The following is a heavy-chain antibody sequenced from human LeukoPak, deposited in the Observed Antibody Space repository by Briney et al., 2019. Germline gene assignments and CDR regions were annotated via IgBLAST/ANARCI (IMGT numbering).Heavy chain of an antibody. CDR2: ISYDGSNK. CDR3: ARGDGYSSSSDY. D-gene: IGHD6-6*01. J-gene: IGHJ4*02. Sequence: GRSLRLSCAASGFTFSSYAMHWVRQAPGKGLEWVAVISYDGSNKYYADSVKGRFTISRDNSKNTLYLQMKSLRAEDTAVYYCARGDGYSSSSDYWGQGTLVTVSS. CDR1: GFTFSSYA. V-gene: IGHV3-30*01.